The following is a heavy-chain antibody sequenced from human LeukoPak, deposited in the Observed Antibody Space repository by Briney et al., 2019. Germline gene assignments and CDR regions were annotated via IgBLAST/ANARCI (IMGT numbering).Heavy chain of an antibody. V-gene: IGHV4-39*01. D-gene: IGHD3-10*01. Sequence: SETLSLTCTVSGGSISSSSYYWGWIRQPPGKGLEWIGSIYYSGSTYYNPSLKSRVTISVDTSKNQFSLKLSSVTAADTAVYYCARYDGSGSRTKYYFDYWGQGTLVTVSS. CDR3: ARYDGSGSRTKYYFDY. J-gene: IGHJ4*02. CDR1: GGSISSSSYY. CDR2: IYYSGST.